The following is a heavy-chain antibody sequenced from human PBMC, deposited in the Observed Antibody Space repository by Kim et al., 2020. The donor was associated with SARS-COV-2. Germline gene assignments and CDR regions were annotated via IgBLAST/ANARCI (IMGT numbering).Heavy chain of an antibody. D-gene: IGHD2-2*01. V-gene: IGHV3-30*18. CDR1: GLNFGGYG. CDR2: ISYVGSKK. CDR3: AKAPIAVVPGGKLGLYP. J-gene: IGHJ5*02. Sequence: GGSLRLSCTASGLNFGGYGMHWVRQAPGKGLEWVSDISYVGSKKYYEDSVEGRFTVSRDNSKNTLYLQMNSLRLEDTAVYYCAKAPIAVVPGGKLGLYPWGQGTLFTVSS.